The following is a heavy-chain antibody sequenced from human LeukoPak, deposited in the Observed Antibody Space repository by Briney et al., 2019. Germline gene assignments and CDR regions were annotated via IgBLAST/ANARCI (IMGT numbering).Heavy chain of an antibody. J-gene: IGHJ5*02. Sequence: GGSLRLSCAASGFTFSSYAMSWVRQAPGKGLEWVSAISGSGGSTYYADSVKGRFTISRDNSKNTLYLQMNSLRAEDTAVYYCAKEVLRYFDWLNWFDPWGQGTLVTVFS. CDR3: AKEVLRYFDWLNWFDP. V-gene: IGHV3-23*01. CDR2: ISGSGGST. CDR1: GFTFSSYA. D-gene: IGHD3-9*01.